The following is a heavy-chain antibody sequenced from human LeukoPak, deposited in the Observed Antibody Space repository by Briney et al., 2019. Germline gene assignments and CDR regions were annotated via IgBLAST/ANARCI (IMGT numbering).Heavy chain of an antibody. CDR2: INTDGSST. J-gene: IGHJ4*02. V-gene: IGHV3-74*01. CDR3: AKDRLAWKVAAAGTTLDY. Sequence: GGSLRLSCAASGFTFSSYWMHWVRQAPGKGLVWVSRINTDGSSTSYADSVKGRFTISRDNAKNTLYLQMNSLRAEDTAVYYCAKDRLAWKVAAAGTTLDYWGQGTLVTVSS. CDR1: GFTFSSYW. D-gene: IGHD6-13*01.